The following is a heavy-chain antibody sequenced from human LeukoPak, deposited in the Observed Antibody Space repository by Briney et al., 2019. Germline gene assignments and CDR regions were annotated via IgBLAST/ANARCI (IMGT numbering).Heavy chain of an antibody. Sequence: SVKVSCKASGGTFSSYAISWVRQAPGQGLEWMGGIIPIFGTASYAQKFQGRVTITADESTSTAYMELSSLRSEDTAVYYCARHPRVGAQGVDYWGQGTLVTVSS. CDR2: IIPIFGTA. CDR3: ARHPRVGAQGVDY. J-gene: IGHJ4*02. D-gene: IGHD1-26*01. V-gene: IGHV1-69*13. CDR1: GGTFSSYA.